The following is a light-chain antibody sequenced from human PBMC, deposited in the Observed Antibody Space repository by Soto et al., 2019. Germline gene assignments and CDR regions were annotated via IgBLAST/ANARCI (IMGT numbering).Light chain of an antibody. J-gene: IGKJ1*01. Sequence: EIVLTQSPGPLSLSPGERATLSCRASQSVSSYYLAWYQQKPGQAPRLLIYAASSRATGIPDRFSGGGSGTDFTLPISRLEPEDFAVYYCQQCGSSPWTFGQGTKV. CDR2: AAS. CDR3: QQCGSSPWT. CDR1: QSVSSYY. V-gene: IGKV3-20*01.